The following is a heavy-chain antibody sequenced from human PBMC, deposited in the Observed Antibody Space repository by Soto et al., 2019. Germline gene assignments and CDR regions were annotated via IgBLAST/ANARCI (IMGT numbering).Heavy chain of an antibody. Sequence: QMKLVESGGGVVQPGTSLRLSCVASGFTFSAFGMHWVRQAPGKGLEWVAISSYGGSNKYYGDSVQGRFTISRDNSRNTLYLQRNSLGDEETAVYYCERGPLRFPDFGDYVRYPYGMDGWGQGTTVTVSS. CDR2: SSYGGSNK. D-gene: IGHD4-17*01. CDR1: GFTFSAFG. CDR3: ERGPLRFPDFGDYVRYPYGMDG. J-gene: IGHJ6*02. V-gene: IGHV3-30*03.